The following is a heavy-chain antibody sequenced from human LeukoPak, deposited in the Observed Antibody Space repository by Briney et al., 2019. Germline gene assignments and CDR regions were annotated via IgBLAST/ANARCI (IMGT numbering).Heavy chain of an antibody. CDR1: GYTFTDCF. Sequence: ASVKVSCKASGYTFTDCFMHWVRQAPGQGLEWMGWINTKNGDTSYAHKFQGRVTMTRDTSVSTAYMEMRRLTSDDTAVYYCTTSPPAAPEDYWGQGTLVTVSS. CDR2: INTKNGDT. D-gene: IGHD2-2*01. V-gene: IGHV1-2*02. J-gene: IGHJ4*02. CDR3: TTSPPAAPEDY.